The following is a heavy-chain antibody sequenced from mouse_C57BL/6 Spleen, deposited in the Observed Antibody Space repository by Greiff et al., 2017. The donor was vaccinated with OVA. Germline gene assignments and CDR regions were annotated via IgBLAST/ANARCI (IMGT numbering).Heavy chain of an antibody. CDR3: ARYEGYSNGAMDY. CDR1: GYSITSDY. CDR2: ISYSGST. D-gene: IGHD2-5*01. J-gene: IGHJ4*01. V-gene: IGHV3-8*01. Sequence: DVKLQESGPGLAKPSQTLSLTCSVTGYSITSDYWNWIRKFPGNKLEYMGYISYSGSTYYNPSLKSRISITRDTSKNQYYLQLNSVTTEDTATYYCARYEGYSNGAMDYWGQGTSVTVSS.